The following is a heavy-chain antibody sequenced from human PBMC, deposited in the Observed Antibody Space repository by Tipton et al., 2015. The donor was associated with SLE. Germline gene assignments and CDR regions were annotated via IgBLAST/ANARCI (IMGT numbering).Heavy chain of an antibody. D-gene: IGHD3-10*01. Sequence: TLSLTCTVSGGSVSSGSYYWSWIRQPPGKGLEWIGEINHSGSTNYNPSLKSRVTISVDTSKNQFSLKLSSVTAADTAVYYCARVTELLWFGEARGWFDPWGQGTLVTVSS. J-gene: IGHJ5*02. V-gene: IGHV4-39*07. CDR2: INHSGST. CDR1: GGSVSSGSYY. CDR3: ARVTELLWFGEARGWFDP.